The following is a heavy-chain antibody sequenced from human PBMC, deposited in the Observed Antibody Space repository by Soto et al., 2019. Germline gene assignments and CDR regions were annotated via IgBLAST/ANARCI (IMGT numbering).Heavy chain of an antibody. J-gene: IGHJ3*02. V-gene: IGHV4-59*08. D-gene: IGHD2-15*01. CDR3: ARYCSGGSCRHDAFDI. CDR2: IYYSGST. CDR1: GGSISSYY. Sequence: PSETLSLTCTVSGGSISSYYWSWIRQPPGKGLEWIGYIYYSGSTNYNPSLKSRVTISVDTSKNQFSLKLSSVTAADTAVYYCARYCSGGSCRHDAFDIWGQGTMVTVSS.